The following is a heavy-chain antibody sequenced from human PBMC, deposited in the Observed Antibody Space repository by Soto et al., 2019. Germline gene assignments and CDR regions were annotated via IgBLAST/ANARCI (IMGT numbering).Heavy chain of an antibody. CDR3: ARAGSDFWSGPLAFAPHYYYYYMDV. Sequence: ASVKVSCKASGFTLTSSAVRWVRQARGQRLEWIGWIVVGSGNTNYAQKFQERVTITRDMSTSTAYMELSSLRSEDTAVYYCARAGSDFWSGPLAFAPHYYYYYMDVWGKGTTVTVSS. J-gene: IGHJ6*03. CDR1: GFTLTSSA. V-gene: IGHV1-58*01. D-gene: IGHD3-3*01. CDR2: IVVGSGNT.